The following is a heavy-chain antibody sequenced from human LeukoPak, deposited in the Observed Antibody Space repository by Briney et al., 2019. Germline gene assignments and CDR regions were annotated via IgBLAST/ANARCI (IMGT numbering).Heavy chain of an antibody. J-gene: IGHJ4*02. CDR2: IRPSGDNT. V-gene: IGHV3-23*01. CDR3: AREVPDSSAYYYFDY. D-gene: IGHD3-22*01. CDR1: GFTFSSYD. Sequence: GGSLRLSCAASGFTFSSYDMTWVRQAPGRGLEWVSSIRPSGDNTYYGDSVKGRFTISRDNAENSLYLQMSSLRAEDTAVYYCAREVPDSSAYYYFDYWGQGTLVTVSS.